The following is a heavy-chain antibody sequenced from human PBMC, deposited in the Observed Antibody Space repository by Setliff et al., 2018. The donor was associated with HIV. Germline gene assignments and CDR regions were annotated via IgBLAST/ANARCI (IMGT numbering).Heavy chain of an antibody. D-gene: IGHD2-21*02. CDR3: AISIVGVTSEMY. CDR2: VNHNGNI. V-gene: IGHV4-38-2*02. J-gene: IGHJ4*02. CDR1: GYSISSDYY. Sequence: SETLSLTCTVSGYSISSDYYWGWIRQAPGKGLEWIVEVNHNGNINYNPSLKSRVTVSVDTSKTQYSLKMISVTAADTAMYYCAISIVGVTSEMYWAQGTLVTVSS.